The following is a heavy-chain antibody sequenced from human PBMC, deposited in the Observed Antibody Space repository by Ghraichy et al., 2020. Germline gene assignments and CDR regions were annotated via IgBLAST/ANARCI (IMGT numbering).Heavy chain of an antibody. V-gene: IGHV4-30-4*01. J-gene: IGHJ5*02. CDR3: ARDRSGSGSYARGNWFDP. CDR2: IYYSGST. CDR1: GGSISSGDYY. D-gene: IGHD3-10*01. Sequence: SETLSLTCTVSGGSISSGDYYWSWIRQPPGKGLEWIGYIYYSGSTYYNPSLKSRVTISVDTSKNQFSLKLSSVTAADTAVYYCARDRSGSGSYARGNWFDPWGQGTLVTVSS.